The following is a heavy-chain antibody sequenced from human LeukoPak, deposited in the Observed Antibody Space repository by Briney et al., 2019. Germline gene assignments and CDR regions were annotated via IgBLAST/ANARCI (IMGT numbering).Heavy chain of an antibody. CDR2: INHSGST. D-gene: IGHD2-2*01. CDR3: AGVYCSSTSCPDY. Sequence: SETLSLTCAVYGGSFSGYYWSWIRQPPGKGLEWIGEINHSGSTNYNPSLKSRVTISVDTSKNQFSLKLSSVTAADTAVYYCAGVYCSSTSCPDYWGQGTLVTVSS. CDR1: GGSFSGYY. V-gene: IGHV4-34*01. J-gene: IGHJ4*02.